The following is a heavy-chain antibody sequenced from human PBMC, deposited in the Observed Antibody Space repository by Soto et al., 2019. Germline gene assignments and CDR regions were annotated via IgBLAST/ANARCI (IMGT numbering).Heavy chain of an antibody. CDR2: INPNSGGT. J-gene: IGHJ3*01. CDR3: ARDGDSISPFDL. D-gene: IGHD6-6*01. CDR1: GYTFTGND. Sequence: QVQLVQSGAEVKKPGASVKVYCKASGYTFTGNDMHWVRQAPGQGLEWMGWINPNSGGTNYAQKFQGRVTVTRDTLISTASMELRRLRSDATAVYYCARDGDSISPFDLWGPGTMVTVSS. V-gene: IGHV1-2*02.